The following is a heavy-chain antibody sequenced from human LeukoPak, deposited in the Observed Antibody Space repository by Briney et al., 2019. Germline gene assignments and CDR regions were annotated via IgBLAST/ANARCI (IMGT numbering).Heavy chain of an antibody. D-gene: IGHD3/OR15-3a*01. J-gene: IGHJ3*01. CDR3: VRDLDWGAFDV. V-gene: IGHV3-23*01. CDR2: ISPSGDIT. Sequence: TLRLSCAASGFHFSAHGMNWIRQAPGKGLEWVSGISPSGDITYYADSVMGRFTISRDNRKSTVSLQMNSLRAEDTALYYCVRDLDWGAFDVWGQGRMVTVSS. CDR1: GFHFSAHG.